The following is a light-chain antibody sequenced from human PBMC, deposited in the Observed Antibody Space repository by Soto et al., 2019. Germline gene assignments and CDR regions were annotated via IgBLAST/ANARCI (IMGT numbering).Light chain of an antibody. V-gene: IGKV3-20*01. Sequence: EIVLTQSPGTLSLSPGERATLSCMASQSVSSSYLAWYQQKPGQAPRLLIYGASSRATGIPDRFSGSGSGTDVTLAISRLEPEDFAVYYWQQYGTSPHTFGGGTKVEIK. CDR1: QSVSSSY. J-gene: IGKJ4*01. CDR2: GAS. CDR3: QQYGTSPHT.